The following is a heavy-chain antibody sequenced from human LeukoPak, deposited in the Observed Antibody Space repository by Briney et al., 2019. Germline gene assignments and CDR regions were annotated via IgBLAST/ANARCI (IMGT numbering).Heavy chain of an antibody. CDR2: IYYRGRN. CDR3: ASLSEYSSLSGSYWYFDI. V-gene: IGHV4-59*01. D-gene: IGHD6-6*01. J-gene: IGHJ2*01. CDR1: GGSITRTY. Sequence: SETLSLTCSVSGGSITRTYWTWIRQPPGKGLEWIGYIYYRGRNTYHPSLMSRVTISVDTSTNQFSLKLTSVTAADTAVYYCASLSEYSSLSGSYWYFDIWGRGTLVTVSS.